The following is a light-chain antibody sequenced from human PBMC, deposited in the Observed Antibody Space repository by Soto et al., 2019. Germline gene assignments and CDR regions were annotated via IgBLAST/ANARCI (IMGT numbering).Light chain of an antibody. J-gene: IGLJ1*01. CDR3: QSYDSSLSRGV. CDR2: GNS. V-gene: IGLV1-40*01. Sequence: QSVLTQPPSVSGAPGQRVTISCTGSSSNIGAGYDVHWYQQLPGTAPKLLIYGNSNRPSGVPDRFSGSKSGTSAPLAITGLQAEDEADYYCQSYDSSLSRGVFGTGTKVTVL. CDR1: SSNIGAGYD.